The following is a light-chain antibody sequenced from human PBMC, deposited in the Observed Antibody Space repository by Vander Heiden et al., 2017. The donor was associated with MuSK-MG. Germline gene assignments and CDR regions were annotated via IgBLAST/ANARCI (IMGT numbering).Light chain of an antibody. CDR1: QSVLYSSNNKNY. CDR3: QQYYSTLLT. CDR2: WAS. V-gene: IGKV4-1*01. Sequence: DIVMTQSPAFLAGSLGERATINCKSSQSVLYSSNNKNYLAWYQQKPGQPPKLLIYWASTRESGVPDRFSGSGSGTDFTLTISSLQAEDVAVYYCQQYYSTLLTFGGGTKVEIK. J-gene: IGKJ4*01.